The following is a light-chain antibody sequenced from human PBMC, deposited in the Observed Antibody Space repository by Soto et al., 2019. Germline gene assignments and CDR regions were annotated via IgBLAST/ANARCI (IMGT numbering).Light chain of an antibody. V-gene: IGKV1-39*01. J-gene: IGKJ4*01. Sequence: DIQMTQSPSSLSASVGDRVTITCRASQSISSSLNWYQQKPGKPPKLLIYTASTLQSGVPSRFSGSGSGTDFTLTISSLQPEDFATYYCQQSYNTPLTFGGGTKLEIK. CDR1: QSISSS. CDR3: QQSYNTPLT. CDR2: TAS.